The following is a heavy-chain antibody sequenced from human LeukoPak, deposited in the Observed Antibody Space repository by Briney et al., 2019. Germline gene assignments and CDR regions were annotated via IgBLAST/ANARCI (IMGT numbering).Heavy chain of an antibody. CDR1: GCTFTGCY. Sequence: ASVKVSCKASGCTFTGCYMHWVRQAPGQGLEWMGWINPNSGGTNYAQKFQGRVTMTRDTSISTAYMELSRLRSDDTAVYYCARVKHIVVVTAVYDAFDIWGQGTMVTVSS. D-gene: IGHD2-21*02. J-gene: IGHJ3*02. CDR2: INPNSGGT. V-gene: IGHV1-2*02. CDR3: ARVKHIVVVTAVYDAFDI.